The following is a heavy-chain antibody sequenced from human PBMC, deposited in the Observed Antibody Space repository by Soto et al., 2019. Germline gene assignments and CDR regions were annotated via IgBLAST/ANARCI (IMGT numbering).Heavy chain of an antibody. CDR3: ARDSPTVAGFDY. D-gene: IGHD4-17*01. J-gene: IGHJ4*02. Sequence: QVQLVESGGGVVQPGRSLRLSCAASGFTFSSCCMHWVRQAPGKGLEWVAVIWSDGSYKYYADSVKGRFTISRDNSQNTLFLLIHTLRAEDTAIYYCARDSPTVAGFDYWGQGTLVTVSS. V-gene: IGHV3-33*01. CDR1: GFTFSSCC. CDR2: IWSDGSYK.